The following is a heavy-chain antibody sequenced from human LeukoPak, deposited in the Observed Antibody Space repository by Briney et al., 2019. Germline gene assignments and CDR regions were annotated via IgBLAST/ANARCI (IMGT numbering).Heavy chain of an antibody. J-gene: IGHJ4*02. D-gene: IGHD3-22*01. Sequence: GGSLRLSCAASGFTFDDYAMHWVRQAPGKGLEWVSLISGDGGSTYYADSVKGRFTISRDNSKNSLYLQMNSLRTVDTALYYCAKAHYYDSSGYYPYWGRGTLVTVSS. CDR3: AKAHYYDSSGYYPY. CDR2: ISGDGGST. CDR1: GFTFDDYA. V-gene: IGHV3-43*02.